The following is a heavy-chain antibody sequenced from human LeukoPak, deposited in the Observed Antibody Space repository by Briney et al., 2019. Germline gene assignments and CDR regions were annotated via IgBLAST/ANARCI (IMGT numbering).Heavy chain of an antibody. J-gene: IGHJ4*02. Sequence: SETLSLTCAVYGGSFSGYYWSWIRQPPGKGLEWIGSIYYSGSTYYNPSLKRRVTISVDTSKNQFSLKLSSVTAADTAVYYCARRGTTWGTIDYWGQGTLVTVSS. V-gene: IGHV4-34*01. CDR3: ARRGTTWGTIDY. D-gene: IGHD7-27*01. CDR2: IYYSGST. CDR1: GGSFSGYY.